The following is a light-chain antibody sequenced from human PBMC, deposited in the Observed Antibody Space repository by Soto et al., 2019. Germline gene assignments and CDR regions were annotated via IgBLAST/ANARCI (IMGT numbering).Light chain of an antibody. J-gene: IGLJ1*01. CDR3: CSYAGSSPPYV. CDR1: SSDVGSYNL. V-gene: IGLV2-23*02. CDR2: EVS. Sequence: QSVLTRPASVSGSPGQSITISCTGTSSDVGSYNLVSWYQQHPGKAPKVMIYEVSKRPSGVSNRFSGSKSGNTASLTISGLQAEDEADYYCCSYAGSSPPYVFGTGTKVTVL.